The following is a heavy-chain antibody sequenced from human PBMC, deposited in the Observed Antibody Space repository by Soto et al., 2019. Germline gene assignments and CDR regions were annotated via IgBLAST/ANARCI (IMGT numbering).Heavy chain of an antibody. Sequence: ASVKVSCKTSGYTFANFDFSWVRQATGQGLEWMGWVRNRNGVTNYAENFRDRVTISTDTSTNTVYMELRSLRSDDTAVYFCARERLNTGWYGFDYWGQGTQVTVSS. CDR1: GYTFANFD. D-gene: IGHD6-19*01. J-gene: IGHJ4*02. CDR2: VRNRNGVT. CDR3: ARERLNTGWYGFDY. V-gene: IGHV1-18*04.